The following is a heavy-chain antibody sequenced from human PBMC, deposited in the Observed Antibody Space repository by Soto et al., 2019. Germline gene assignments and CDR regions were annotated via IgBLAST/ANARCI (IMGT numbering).Heavy chain of an antibody. Sequence: QVQLVQSGAEVKKPGASVKVSCKASGYTFTSYDINWVRQATGQGLEWMGWMNPNSGNTGYAQKFQGRVTMTRNTSISTAYMELSSLRSEDTAVYYCARDSSSWFSPFYYYYGMDVWGQGTTVTVSS. D-gene: IGHD6-13*01. V-gene: IGHV1-8*01. CDR3: ARDSSSWFSPFYYYYGMDV. J-gene: IGHJ6*02. CDR2: MNPNSGNT. CDR1: GYTFTSYD.